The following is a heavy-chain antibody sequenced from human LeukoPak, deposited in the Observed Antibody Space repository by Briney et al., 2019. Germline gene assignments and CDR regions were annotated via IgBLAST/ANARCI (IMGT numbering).Heavy chain of an antibody. V-gene: IGHV1-2*02. Sequence: ASVKVSCKASGYTFTSYYMHWMRQAPGQGLEWMGWINPNSGGTNYAQKFQGRVTMTRDTSISTAYMELSRLRSVDTAVYYCARDPRSIAAAGGWFDPWGQGTLVTVSS. J-gene: IGHJ5*02. CDR2: INPNSGGT. CDR3: ARDPRSIAAAGGWFDP. D-gene: IGHD6-13*01. CDR1: GYTFTSYY.